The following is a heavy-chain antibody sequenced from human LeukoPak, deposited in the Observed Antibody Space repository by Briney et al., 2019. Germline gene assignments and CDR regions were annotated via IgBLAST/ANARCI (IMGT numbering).Heavy chain of an antibody. CDR1: GGTFSSYA. V-gene: IGHV1-69*05. CDR2: IIPIFGTA. D-gene: IGHD6-6*01. J-gene: IGHJ4*02. CDR3: AREYIGVEYSSSYGNDY. Sequence: SVKVSCKASGGTFSSYAISWVRQAPGQGLEWMGGIIPIFGTANYAQKFQGRVTITTDEFTSTAYMELSSLRSEDTAVYYCAREYIGVEYSSSYGNDYWGQGTLVTVSS.